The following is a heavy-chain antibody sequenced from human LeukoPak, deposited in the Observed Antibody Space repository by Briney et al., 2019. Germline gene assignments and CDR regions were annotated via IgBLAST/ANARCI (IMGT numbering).Heavy chain of an antibody. CDR1: GFTFSSYW. D-gene: IGHD1-26*01. CDR3: ARDADSGSYFGDY. CDR2: IKQDGSEK. Sequence: GGSLRLSCAASGFTFSSYWMSWVRQTPGKGLEGVANIKQDGSEKYYVDSVKGRFSISRDNAKNSLYLQMNSLRAEDTAVYYCARDADSGSYFGDYWGQGTLVTVSS. J-gene: IGHJ4*02. V-gene: IGHV3-7*01.